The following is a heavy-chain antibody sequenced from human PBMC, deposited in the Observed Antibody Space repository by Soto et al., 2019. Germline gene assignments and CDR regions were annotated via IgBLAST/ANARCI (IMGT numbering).Heavy chain of an antibody. V-gene: IGHV1-18*01. J-gene: IGHJ3*02. CDR1: GYTFTSSG. D-gene: IGHD6-13*01. CDR3: ARESGSSWYDAFDI. CDR2: ISAYNGNT. Sequence: ASVKVSCKASGYTFTSSGISWVRQAPGQGLEWMGWISAYNGNTNYAQKLQGRVTMTTDTSTSTAYMELRSLRSDDAAVYYCARESGSSWYDAFDIWGQGTMVTVSS.